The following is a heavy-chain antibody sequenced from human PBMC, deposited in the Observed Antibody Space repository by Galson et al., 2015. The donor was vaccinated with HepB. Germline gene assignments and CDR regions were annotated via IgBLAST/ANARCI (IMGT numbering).Heavy chain of an antibody. Sequence: SCKASGYTFTTYGITWVRQAPGQGLEWMGWISGYNDNTKYAQKFQDRLPMTKDTFPSTAYMQLRSLGSDDTALYYCAREWGNWDDRDLVNFDYWGQGTLVTVSS. J-gene: IGHJ4*02. V-gene: IGHV1-18*01. D-gene: IGHD3-16*01. CDR3: AREWGNWDDRDLVNFDY. CDR1: GYTFTTYG. CDR2: ISGYNDNT.